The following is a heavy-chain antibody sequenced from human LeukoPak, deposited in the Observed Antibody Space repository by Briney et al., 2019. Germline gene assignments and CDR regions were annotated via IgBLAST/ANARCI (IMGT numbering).Heavy chain of an antibody. D-gene: IGHD6-19*01. J-gene: IGHJ4*02. CDR1: GGSISSGSYY. CDR3: ARDSYSGGWYSRGFDY. V-gene: IGHV4-61*02. Sequence: SQTLSLTCTVSGGSISSGSYYWSWIRQPAGKGLEWIGRIYTSGSTNYNPSLKSRVTISVDTSKNQFSLKLSSVTAADTAVYYCARDSYSGGWYSRGFDYWGQGTLVTVSS. CDR2: IYTSGST.